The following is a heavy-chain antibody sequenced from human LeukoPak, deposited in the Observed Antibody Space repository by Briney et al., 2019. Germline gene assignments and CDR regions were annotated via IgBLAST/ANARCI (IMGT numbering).Heavy chain of an antibody. Sequence: GGPLRHSRAPSGFTLQNDWMLWVRQAPAKGREWVGRIKRKAQGLTTDHPAPVQDTFTSSRHDSKNTLYLQMNSLKPEDRAVYCCTIILFTYGVYFDYWGQGTLVTVSS. CDR3: TIILFTYGVYFDY. D-gene: IGHD4-17*01. CDR1: GFTLQNDW. V-gene: IGHV3-15*01. CDR2: IKRKAQGLTT. J-gene: IGHJ4*02.